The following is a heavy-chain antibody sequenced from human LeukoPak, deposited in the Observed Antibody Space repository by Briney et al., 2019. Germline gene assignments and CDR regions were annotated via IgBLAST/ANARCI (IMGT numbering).Heavy chain of an antibody. CDR3: AGGPTVGYCSSTSCYGDY. J-gene: IGHJ4*02. CDR2: INPNRGDR. D-gene: IGHD2-2*01. V-gene: IGHV1-2*02. CDR1: GYTFTNFY. Sequence: ASVKVSCKASGYTFTNFYMHWVRQAPGHGLEWMGWINPNRGDRNYAQKFQGRVTMTRDTSISTAYMELSRLRSDDTAVYYCAGGPTVGYCSSTSCYGDYWGQGTLVTVSS.